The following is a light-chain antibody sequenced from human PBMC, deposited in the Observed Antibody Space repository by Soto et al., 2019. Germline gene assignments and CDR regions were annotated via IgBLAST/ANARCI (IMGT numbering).Light chain of an antibody. CDR2: DAS. Sequence: SLSLSLGNRATLSCRASQSVSSYLAWYQQKPGQAPRLLIYDASNRATGIPARFSGSGSGTDFTLTISRLEPEDFAVYYCQHYGSLSWTFGQGAKV. CDR3: QHYGSLSWT. V-gene: IGKV3-20*01. CDR1: QSVSSY. J-gene: IGKJ1*01.